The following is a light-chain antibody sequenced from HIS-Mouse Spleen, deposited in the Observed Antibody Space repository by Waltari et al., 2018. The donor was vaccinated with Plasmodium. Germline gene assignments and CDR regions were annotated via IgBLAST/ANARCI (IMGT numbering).Light chain of an antibody. J-gene: IGLJ2*01. CDR2: DVS. CDR3: SSYAGSNNLV. CDR1: SSDVGGYNY. V-gene: IGLV2-8*01. Sequence: QSALTQPPSASGSPGQSVTIPCTGTSSDVGGYNYVSLYQQHPGKAPKLMIYDVSKRPSGVPDRFSGSKSGNTASLTVSGLQAEDEADYYCSSYAGSNNLVFGGGTKLTVL.